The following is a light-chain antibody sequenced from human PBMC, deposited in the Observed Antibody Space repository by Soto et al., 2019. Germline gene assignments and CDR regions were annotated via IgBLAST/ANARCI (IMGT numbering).Light chain of an antibody. CDR3: QQYGPPPPA. J-gene: IGKJ2*01. CDR1: QSVYNNN. Sequence: EIVLTQSPGTLSLSPGERATLSCRASQSVYNNNLAWYQQKPGQTPRLLVNGASNRATGIPDRFSGGGSGTDFTLTISSLEPEDFAVDYCQQYGPPPPAVGQGTRVEIK. CDR2: GAS. V-gene: IGKV3-20*01.